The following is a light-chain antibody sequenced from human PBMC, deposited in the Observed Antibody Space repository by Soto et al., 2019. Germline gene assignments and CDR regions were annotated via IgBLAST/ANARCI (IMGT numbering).Light chain of an antibody. V-gene: IGLV2-14*01. CDR1: SSDVGGYNY. Sequence: QSALTQPASVSGSPGQSITISCTGTSSDVGGYNYVSWYQQHPGKAPKLMIYDVSNRPSGVSNRFSGSKSGNTASLTISGLQVEDEAAYYSSSYTITTDVFVTGS. CDR2: DVS. CDR3: SSYTITTDV. J-gene: IGLJ1*01.